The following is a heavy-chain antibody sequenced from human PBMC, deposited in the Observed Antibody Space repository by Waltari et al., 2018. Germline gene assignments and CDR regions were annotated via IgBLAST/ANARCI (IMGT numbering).Heavy chain of an antibody. CDR3: ARENWETDRASHSP. V-gene: IGHV1-18*01. J-gene: IGHJ5*02. Sequence: QVQLVQSGAEVKMPGASVTVSCKASGFTFTNYGFSWVRPAPGQGLEWMGWISAYNGVTDYAQNFKDRVTLTTDRYTSTVYMEVRSLRSDDTAIYYCARENWETDRASHSPWGQGTLVTVSS. CDR2: ISAYNGVT. CDR1: GFTFTNYG. D-gene: IGHD1-26*01.